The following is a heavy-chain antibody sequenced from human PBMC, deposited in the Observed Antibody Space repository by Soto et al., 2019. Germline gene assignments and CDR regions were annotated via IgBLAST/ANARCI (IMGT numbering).Heavy chain of an antibody. J-gene: IGHJ4*02. CDR2: ISSNGGST. Sequence: HPGGSLRLSCSASGFTFGRYAMHWVRQAPGKGLEYVSAISSNGGSTYYADSVKGRFTISRDNSKNTLYFQMNSLRAEDTAVYYYAKDRLAGSIDYWGQGTQVSVSS. D-gene: IGHD2-2*01. CDR1: GFTFGRYA. V-gene: IGHV3-64*04. CDR3: AKDRLAGSIDY.